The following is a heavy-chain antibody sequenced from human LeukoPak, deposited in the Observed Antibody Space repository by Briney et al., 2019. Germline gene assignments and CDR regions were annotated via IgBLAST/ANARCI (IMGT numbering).Heavy chain of an antibody. CDR3: ARGKDIVVVVAAYYYYYGMDV. V-gene: IGHV1-69*04. CDR1: GGTFSNYA. CDR2: IIPILGLP. J-gene: IGHJ6*02. D-gene: IGHD2-15*01. Sequence: AASVKVSCKASGGTFSNYAISWVRQAPGQGLEWMGRIIPILGLPISAQKFQGRVTITADRSMSTAYMELSSLRPEDTAVYYCARGKDIVVVVAAYYYYYGMDVWGQGTTVTVSS.